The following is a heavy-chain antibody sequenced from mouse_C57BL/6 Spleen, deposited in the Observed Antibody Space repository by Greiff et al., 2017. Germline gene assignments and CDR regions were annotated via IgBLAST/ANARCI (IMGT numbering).Heavy chain of an antibody. D-gene: IGHD2-4*01. V-gene: IGHV1-85*01. CDR1: GYTFTSYD. CDR3: VRSGYDYEDARDY. J-gene: IGHJ4*01. Sequence: VQLQQSGPELVKPGASVKLSCKASGYTFTSYDINWVKQRPGPGLEWIGWIYPRDGSTTYNEKFKGKATLTVDTSSSTAYRELHSLTSEDSAVYFCVRSGYDYEDARDYWGQGTSVTVSS. CDR2: IYPRDGST.